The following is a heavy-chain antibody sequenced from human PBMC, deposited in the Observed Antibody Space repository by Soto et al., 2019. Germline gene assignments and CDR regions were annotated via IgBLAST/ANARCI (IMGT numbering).Heavy chain of an antibody. CDR1: GGTFSSYA. V-gene: IGHV1-69*06. CDR2: IIPIFVTA. Sequence: ASVKVTCKASGGTFSSYAISWVRQAPGQGLEWMGGIIPIFVTANYAQKFQGRVTITADKPTSTAYMELSSLRSEDTAVYYCASGRDSDYGAYYYGMDVWGQGTTVTVSS. D-gene: IGHD4-17*01. J-gene: IGHJ6*02. CDR3: ASGRDSDYGAYYYGMDV.